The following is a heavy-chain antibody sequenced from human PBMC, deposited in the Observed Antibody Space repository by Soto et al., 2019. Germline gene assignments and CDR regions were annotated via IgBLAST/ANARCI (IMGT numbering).Heavy chain of an antibody. J-gene: IGHJ4*02. CDR2: INAASGNT. CDR1: GYTFIHYL. Sequence: ASVKVSCKASGYTFIHYLINWVRQAPGQRPEWMALINAASGNTQYSQKFQGRVTITRDTSANTAYMELSSLRSEDTAVYFCSRTGYSTGLYFYFDYWGQGTLVTVSS. V-gene: IGHV1-3*01. CDR3: SRTGYSTGLYFYFDY. D-gene: IGHD2-8*02.